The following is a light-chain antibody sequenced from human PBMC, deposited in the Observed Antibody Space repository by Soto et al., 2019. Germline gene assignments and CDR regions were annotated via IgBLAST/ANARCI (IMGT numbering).Light chain of an antibody. CDR3: QQYDNLPLT. V-gene: IGKV1-33*01. J-gene: IGKJ4*01. CDR1: QDISNY. CDR2: DAS. Sequence: DNQMTQSPSSLSASVGDRVTITCQASQDISNYLNWYQQKPGKAPKLLIYDASNLETGVPSRFSVSGSGTDFTFTISSLQPEDIATYYCQQYDNLPLTFGGGTKVEIK.